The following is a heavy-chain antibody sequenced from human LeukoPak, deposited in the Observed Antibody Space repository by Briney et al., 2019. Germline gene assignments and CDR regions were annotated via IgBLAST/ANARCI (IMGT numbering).Heavy chain of an antibody. V-gene: IGHV4-34*01. J-gene: IGHJ4*02. D-gene: IGHD6-19*01. CDR1: GGSFSGYY. Sequence: SETLSLTCAVYGGSFSGYYWSWIRQPPGKGLEWVGEINHSGSTNYNPSLKSRVTISVDTSKNQFSLKLSSVTAADTAVYYCERARFWGRPGIAVAGTKRGNFDYWGQGTLVTVSS. CDR2: INHSGST. CDR3: ERARFWGRPGIAVAGTKRGNFDY.